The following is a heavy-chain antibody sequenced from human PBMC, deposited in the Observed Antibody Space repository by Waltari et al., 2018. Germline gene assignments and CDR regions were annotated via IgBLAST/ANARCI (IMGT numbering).Heavy chain of an antibody. CDR2: IIPIFGTA. V-gene: IGHV1-69*12. Sequence: QVQLVQSGAEVKKPGSSVKVYGKASGGTFNSYAISWVRPAPGQGLEWMGGIIPIFGTANYAEKFQGRVTITADESTSTAYMELSSLRSEDTAVYYCARGQVPAEENNWFDPWGQGTLVTVSS. CDR1: GGTFNSYA. CDR3: ARGQVPAEENNWFDP. D-gene: IGHD2-2*01. J-gene: IGHJ5*02.